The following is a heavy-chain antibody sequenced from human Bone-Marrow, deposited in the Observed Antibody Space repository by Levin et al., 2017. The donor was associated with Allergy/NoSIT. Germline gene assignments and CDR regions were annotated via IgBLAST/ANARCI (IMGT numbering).Heavy chain of an antibody. D-gene: IGHD3-22*01. Sequence: RPGGSLRLSCKGSGYIFTNYWIGWVRQMSGKGLEWMGVIYPGDSNPRYSPSFQGQVSISVDKSINTAYLQWTSLKASDTAMYYCARQEESSGYYYGGAIDHWGQGTLVTVSS. CDR1: GYIFTNYW. V-gene: IGHV5-51*01. CDR3: ARQEESSGYYYGGAIDH. CDR2: IYPGDSNP. J-gene: IGHJ4*02.